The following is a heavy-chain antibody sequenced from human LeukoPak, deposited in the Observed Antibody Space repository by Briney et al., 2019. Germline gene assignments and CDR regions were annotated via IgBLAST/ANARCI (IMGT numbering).Heavy chain of an antibody. CDR2: INSAGNTT. V-gene: IGHV3-74*01. Sequence: GGSLRLSCAASGLTFTRYWMHWVRQAPGKGLVWVSRINSAGNTTDYAESVKGRLTISRDNSKTTLSLQMNNLRGEDTAVYYCARGMRGSSAFDYWGQGTLVTVSS. D-gene: IGHD3-16*01. CDR3: ARGMRGSSAFDY. CDR1: GLTFTRYW. J-gene: IGHJ4*02.